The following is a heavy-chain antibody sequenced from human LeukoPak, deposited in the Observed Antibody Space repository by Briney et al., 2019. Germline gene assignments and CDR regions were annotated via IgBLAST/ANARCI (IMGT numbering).Heavy chain of an antibody. V-gene: IGHV3-7*03. CDR2: IKQDGSEK. J-gene: IGHJ3*01. Sequence: QPGGSLRLSCAAPGFTFSSNWMSWVRQAPGKGLEWVANIKQDGSEKYYVDSVKGRFTISRDNAKNSLYLQMNSLRAEDTAVYYCARGSSGFDVWGQGTVVTVSS. CDR3: ARGSSGFDV. D-gene: IGHD3-22*01. CDR1: GFTFSSNW.